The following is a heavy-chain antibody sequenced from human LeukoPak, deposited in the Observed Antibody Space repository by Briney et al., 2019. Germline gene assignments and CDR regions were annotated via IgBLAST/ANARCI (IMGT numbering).Heavy chain of an antibody. Sequence: PGGSLRLSCVASGFTFDDFAMHRVRQAPGKGLEWVSSVTWNSGVTGYADSMKGRFTLSRDNAKNSLYLQMNSLRAEDTALYYCAKGRVSRFFDWSIDYWGQGTLVSVSS. V-gene: IGHV3-9*01. CDR2: VTWNSGVT. D-gene: IGHD3-9*01. CDR3: AKGRVSRFFDWSIDY. CDR1: GFTFDDFA. J-gene: IGHJ4*02.